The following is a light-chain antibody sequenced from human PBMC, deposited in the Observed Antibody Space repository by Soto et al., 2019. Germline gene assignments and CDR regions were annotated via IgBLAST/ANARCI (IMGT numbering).Light chain of an antibody. Sequence: DIQMTQSPSTLSGSVGDRVTITCRASQTISSWLAWYQQKPGKAPKLLIYKASTLKSGVPSRFSGSGSGTEFTLTISSLQPDDCATYYCQHYNRYSEAFGQGTKVDIK. CDR2: KAS. V-gene: IGKV1-5*03. J-gene: IGKJ1*01. CDR1: QTISSW. CDR3: QHYNRYSEA.